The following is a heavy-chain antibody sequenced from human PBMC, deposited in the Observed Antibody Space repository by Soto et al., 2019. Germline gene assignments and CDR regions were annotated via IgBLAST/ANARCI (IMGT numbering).Heavy chain of an antibody. CDR1: SGTINSYY. CDR2: IYYSGST. D-gene: IGHD2-2*01. CDR3: ARDRDCSSTSCNWFDP. J-gene: IGHJ5*02. V-gene: IGHV4-59*01. Sequence: SDTTAITRPASSGTINSYYWSWIRKKPGKGLEWIGYIYYSGSTNYNPSLKSRVTISVDTSNNQFSQKLISVTAADTAVYYCARDRDCSSTSCNWFDPWGQGTLVTVSS.